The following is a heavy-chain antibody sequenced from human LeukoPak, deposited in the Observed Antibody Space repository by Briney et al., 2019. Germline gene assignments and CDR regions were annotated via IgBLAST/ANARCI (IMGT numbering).Heavy chain of an antibody. J-gene: IGHJ4*02. D-gene: IGHD2-15*01. V-gene: IGHV3-74*01. CDR3: ARPGRFVVAAFDY. CDR2: INSDGSST. CDR1: GFTFSSYW. Sequence: PGGSLRLSCAASGFTFSSYWMHWVRQAPGKGQVWVSRINSDGSSTSYADSVKGRFTISRDNAKNTLYPQMNSLRAEDTAVYYCARPGRFVVAAFDYWGQGTLVTVSS.